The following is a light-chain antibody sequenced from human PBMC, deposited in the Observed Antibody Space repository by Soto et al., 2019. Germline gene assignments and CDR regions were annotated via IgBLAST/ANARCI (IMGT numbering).Light chain of an antibody. CDR3: HQYNHWLTWT. V-gene: IGKV3-11*01. CDR1: QSVSSL. J-gene: IGKJ1*01. Sequence: EIVLTQSPATLSLSPGERATLSCRASQSVSSLLAWYQQKSGQPPRLLISDASNRATGVPARFSGSGSGTDFTLIISSLEPEDFAVYYCHQYNHWLTWTFGQGTKVEIK. CDR2: DAS.